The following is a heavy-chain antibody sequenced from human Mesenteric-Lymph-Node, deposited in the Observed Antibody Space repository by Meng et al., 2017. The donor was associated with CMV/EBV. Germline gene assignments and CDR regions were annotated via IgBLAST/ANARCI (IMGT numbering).Heavy chain of an antibody. CDR1: GYTFTSYY. Sequence: ASVKVSCKASGYTFTSYYMHWVRQAPGQGLEWMGWINSNSGDTKYAQKFQGRVTMTRDTSISTAYMEVNRLRFDDTAVYYCVRGAVDYWGQGTLVTVS. J-gene: IGHJ4*02. CDR2: INSNSGDT. CDR3: VRGAVDY. D-gene: IGHD6-19*01. V-gene: IGHV1-2*02.